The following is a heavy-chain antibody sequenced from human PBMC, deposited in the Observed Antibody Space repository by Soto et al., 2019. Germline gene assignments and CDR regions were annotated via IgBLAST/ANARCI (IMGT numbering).Heavy chain of an antibody. D-gene: IGHD3-9*01. V-gene: IGHV4-59*08. CDR3: ARHISDYDSLTGYWNYFDY. CDR2: IYYSGST. CDR1: GGSISSYY. J-gene: IGHJ4*02. Sequence: QVQLQESGPGLVKSSETLSLTCTVSGGSISSYYWSWIRQPPGKGLEWIGYIYYSGSTNYNPSLKSRVTISVDTSKNQFSLKLSSVTAADTAVYYCARHISDYDSLTGYWNYFDYWGQGTLVTVSS.